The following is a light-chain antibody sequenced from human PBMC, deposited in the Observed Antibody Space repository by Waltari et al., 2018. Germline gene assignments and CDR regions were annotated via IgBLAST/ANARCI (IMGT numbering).Light chain of an antibody. V-gene: IGLV1-40*01. Sequence: QSVPTQPPSVSGAPGQKITISCTGSDSNLGAGYDVHRYRQVPGKAPKLLIDANTTRPSGVPDRFSGSKSCAAASLTLTALQSDDEADYYCQSYDTRVGEVFGGGTKVTVL. CDR3: QSYDTRVGEV. CDR2: ANT. J-gene: IGLJ2*01. CDR1: DSNLGAGYD.